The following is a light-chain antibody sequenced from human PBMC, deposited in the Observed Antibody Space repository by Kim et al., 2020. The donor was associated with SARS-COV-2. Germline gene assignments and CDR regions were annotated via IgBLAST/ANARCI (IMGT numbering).Light chain of an antibody. Sequence: SYELTQPPSVSVSPGQTASITCSGDKLGDKYACWYQQKPGQSPVLVIYQHTKRPSGIPERFSGSNSGNTATLTISGTQAMDEAYYYCQAWDSSTAVFGGGTQLTVL. CDR1: KLGDKY. J-gene: IGLJ2*01. CDR3: QAWDSSTAV. CDR2: QHT. V-gene: IGLV3-1*01.